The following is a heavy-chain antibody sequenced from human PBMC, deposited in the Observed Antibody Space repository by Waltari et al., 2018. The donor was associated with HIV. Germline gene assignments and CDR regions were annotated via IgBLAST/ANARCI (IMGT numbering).Heavy chain of an antibody. V-gene: IGHV3-11*01. CDR2: VSHTGTDT. CDR3: ARESSVWDF. CDR1: GFTFSDYC. Sequence: QVQVVESGGGLVKPGGSLRLACSYSGFTFSDYCRSWIRQTPRKGLELLAYVSHTGTDTFYADSLRGRFAVSRDNSRNSLYLDLNKLTTEDSGIYYCARESSVWDFWGQGILVTVSS. D-gene: IGHD6-19*01. J-gene: IGHJ4*02.